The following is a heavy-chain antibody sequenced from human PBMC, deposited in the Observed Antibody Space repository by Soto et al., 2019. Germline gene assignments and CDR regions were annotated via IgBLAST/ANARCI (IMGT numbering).Heavy chain of an antibody. J-gene: IGHJ3*01. Sequence: QEQLVESGGGVVQPGKSLRLSCEASGFIFSAYGMHWVRQAPGRELEWVALIPNDGRPDEYADSVKGRFTVSRDNSQKTMYLHMNALRKEDTALYYCAKGPPGIPFAVWGHGTKVVVSS. V-gene: IGHV3-30*18. CDR1: GFIFSAYG. CDR3: AKGPPGIPFAV. D-gene: IGHD3-10*01. CDR2: IPNDGRPD.